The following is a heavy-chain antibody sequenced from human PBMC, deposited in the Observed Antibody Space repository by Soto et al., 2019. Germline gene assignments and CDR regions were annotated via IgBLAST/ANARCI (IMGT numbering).Heavy chain of an antibody. Sequence: SETLSLTCAVYGGSFSGYYWSWIRQPPGKGLEWIGEINHSGSTNYNPSLKSRVTISVDTSKNQFSLKLSSVTAADTAVYYCARSYYDSSGLVEYWGQGTLVTVSS. CDR3: ARSYYDSSGLVEY. D-gene: IGHD3-22*01. V-gene: IGHV4-34*01. CDR1: GGSFSGYY. CDR2: INHSGST. J-gene: IGHJ4*02.